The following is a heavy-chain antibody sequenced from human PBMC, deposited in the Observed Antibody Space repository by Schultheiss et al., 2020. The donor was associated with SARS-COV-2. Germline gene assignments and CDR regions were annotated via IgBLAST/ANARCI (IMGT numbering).Heavy chain of an antibody. D-gene: IGHD3-22*01. CDR2: ISSSGSTI. CDR3: ARVTDSSGYIAPNDAFDI. Sequence: GGSLRLSFAASGFTFDDYGMSWVRQAPGKGLEWVSYISSSGSTIYYADSVKGRFTISRDNAKNSLYLQMNSLRAEDTAVYYCARVTDSSGYIAPNDAFDIWGQGTMVTVSS. V-gene: IGHV3-11*01. CDR1: GFTFDDYG. J-gene: IGHJ3*02.